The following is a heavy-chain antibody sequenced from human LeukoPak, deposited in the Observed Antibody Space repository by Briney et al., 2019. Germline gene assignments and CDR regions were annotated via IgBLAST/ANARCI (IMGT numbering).Heavy chain of an antibody. V-gene: IGHV3-23*01. CDR3: AKDIQLSA. CDR2: IASSGRNT. D-gene: IGHD5-24*01. J-gene: IGHJ3*01. CDR1: GFNFNDAA. Sequence: GGSLRLSCAASGFNFNDAAMTWVRQAPGKGLEWVSLIASSGRNTYYTDSVRGLFTISRDNSKKTLSLQMNSQRVEDTAIYYCAKDIQLSAWGLGTMVTVSS.